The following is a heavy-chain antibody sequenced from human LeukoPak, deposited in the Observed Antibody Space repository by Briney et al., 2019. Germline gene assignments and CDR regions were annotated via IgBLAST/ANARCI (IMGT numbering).Heavy chain of an antibody. CDR3: ARDPGLGYSYNVDW. Sequence: QSGGSLRLSCAASGFTFSSYSMNWVRQAPGKGLEWVSYISSSSSTIYYADSVKGRFTISRDNAKNSLYLQMNSLRAEDTAVYYCARDPGLGYSYNVDWWGQGTLVTVSS. D-gene: IGHD3-16*01. CDR2: ISSSSSTI. J-gene: IGHJ4*02. CDR1: GFTFSSYS. V-gene: IGHV3-48*04.